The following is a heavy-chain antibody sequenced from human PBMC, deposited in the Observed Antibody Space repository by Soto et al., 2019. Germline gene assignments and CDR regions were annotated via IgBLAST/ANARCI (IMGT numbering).Heavy chain of an antibody. Sequence: PSETLSLTCAVYGGSFSGYYWSWIRQPPGKGLEWIGEINHSGSTNYNPSLKSRVTISVDTSKNQFSLKLSSVTAADTAVYYCARDRTSLRYYYGMDVWGQGTTVTVSS. CDR1: GGSFSGYY. CDR2: INHSGST. CDR3: ARDRTSLRYYYGMDV. D-gene: IGHD1-7*01. V-gene: IGHV4-34*01. J-gene: IGHJ6*02.